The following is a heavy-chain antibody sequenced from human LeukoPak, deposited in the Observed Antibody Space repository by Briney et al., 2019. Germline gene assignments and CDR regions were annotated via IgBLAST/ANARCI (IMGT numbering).Heavy chain of an antibody. V-gene: IGHV5-51*01. CDR1: GYRFTSYW. CDR2: IYSGDSDT. Sequence: GESLKISCKGSGYRFTSYWIGWVRQMPGKGLELMGIIYSGDSDTRYSLSCQGPVSISADKSISTAYLQWRSPKASDTAMYYGARQLDYWGQGTLVTVSS. CDR3: ARQLDY. J-gene: IGHJ4*02.